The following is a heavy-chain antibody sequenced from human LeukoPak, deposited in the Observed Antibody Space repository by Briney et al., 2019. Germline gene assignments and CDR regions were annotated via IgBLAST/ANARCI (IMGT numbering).Heavy chain of an antibody. V-gene: IGHV5-51*01. Sequence: GESLKISCKGSGYSFTSYWIGWVRQMPGKGPEWMGIIYPGDSDTRYSPSFQGQVTISADKSISTAYLQWSSLKASDTAMYYCARGPTVVPAAISWFDPWGQGTLVTVSS. CDR3: ARGPTVVPAAISWFDP. J-gene: IGHJ5*02. CDR1: GYSFTSYW. D-gene: IGHD2-2*02. CDR2: IYPGDSDT.